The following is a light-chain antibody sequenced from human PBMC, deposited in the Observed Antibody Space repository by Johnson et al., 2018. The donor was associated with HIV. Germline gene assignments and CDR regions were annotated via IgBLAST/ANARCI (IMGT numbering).Light chain of an antibody. Sequence: QSVLTQPPSVSAAPGQTVTISCSGSSSNIGNNYVSWYQQIPGRAPKLLIYDNNKRPSGIPDRFSGSKSGTSATLGITGLQTGDEADYYCGTWDSSLIAVPYVFGTGTKVTVL. V-gene: IGLV1-51*01. J-gene: IGLJ1*01. CDR2: DNN. CDR1: SSNIGNNY. CDR3: GTWDSSLIAVPYV.